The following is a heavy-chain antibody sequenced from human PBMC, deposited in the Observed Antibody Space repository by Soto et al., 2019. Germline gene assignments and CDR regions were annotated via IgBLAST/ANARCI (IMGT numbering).Heavy chain of an antibody. V-gene: IGHV2-5*02. CDR3: AHAYGGRSLY. J-gene: IGHJ4*02. D-gene: IGHD1-26*01. Sequence: QITLKESGPTLVKPTQTLTLTCTFSGFSLTTDRVGVGWIRQTPGAPLEWLEVIYWDDSRTYRPSLESRLTITKDTSKNHVAVTMTIMYSLDTAKYYCAHAYGGRSLYWGQGTLVTVSS. CDR1: GFSLTTDRVG. CDR2: IYWDDSR.